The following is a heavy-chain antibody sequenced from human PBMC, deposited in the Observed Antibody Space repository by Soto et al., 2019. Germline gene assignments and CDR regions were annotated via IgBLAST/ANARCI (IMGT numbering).Heavy chain of an antibody. J-gene: IGHJ4*02. CDR1: EFSFSDYW. CDR2: IKKDGSEK. Sequence: EVQLVESGGGFVQPGGSLRLSCSASEFSFSDYWMTWVRQAPGKGLEWVASIKKDGSEKSYVDSVKGRSTISRDNAKNSLYLHMSSLRDEDTAVYYCARRAAVVGLDYWGQGALVTVSS. V-gene: IGHV3-7*01. CDR3: ARRAAVVGLDY. D-gene: IGHD6-13*01.